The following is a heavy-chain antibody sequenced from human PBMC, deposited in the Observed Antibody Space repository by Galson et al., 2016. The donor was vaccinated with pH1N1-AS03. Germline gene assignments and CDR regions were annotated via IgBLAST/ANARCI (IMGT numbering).Heavy chain of an antibody. J-gene: IGHJ4*02. CDR1: GFTLSNYW. CDR3: ARDRDGSDYFDS. Sequence: SLRLSCAASGFTLSNYWMHWVRQAPGKGLVWVSRINSDGSYTNYADSVWGRFTISRDNARNSLYLQVDSLRAEDTAVYYCARDRDGSDYFDSWGQGTLVTVSS. CDR2: INSDGSYT. V-gene: IGHV3-74*01. D-gene: IGHD5-24*01.